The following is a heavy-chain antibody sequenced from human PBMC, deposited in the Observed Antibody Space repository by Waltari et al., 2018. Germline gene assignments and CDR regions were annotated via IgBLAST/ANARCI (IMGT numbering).Heavy chain of an antibody. CDR2: INEDGSKS. V-gene: IGHV3-7*01. J-gene: IGHJ4*02. CDR1: EFTFRNYG. CDR3: ASGPDHGDF. Sequence: EMQLVESGGGLVQPGGCLGLFCAASEFTFRNYGMTWVRQAPGRGLEWVANINEDGSKSFYVDSVKGRFTISRDNAKNSLYLQMNSLRAEDTAIYYCASGPDHGDFWGQGTLVTVSS.